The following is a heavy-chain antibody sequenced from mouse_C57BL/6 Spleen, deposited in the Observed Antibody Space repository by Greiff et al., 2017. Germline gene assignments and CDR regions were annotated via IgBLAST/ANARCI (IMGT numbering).Heavy chain of an antibody. CDR1: GFTFSSYG. CDR2: ISSGGSYT. V-gene: IGHV5-6*01. J-gene: IGHJ2*01. D-gene: IGHD1-1*01. Sequence: VQLKESGGDLVKPGGSLKLSCAASGFTFSSYGMSWVRQTPDKRLEWVATISSGGSYTYYPDSVKGRFTISRDNAKNTLYLQMSSLKSEDTAMYYCARQGVITTVVAFDYWGQGTTLTVSS. CDR3: ARQGVITTVVAFDY.